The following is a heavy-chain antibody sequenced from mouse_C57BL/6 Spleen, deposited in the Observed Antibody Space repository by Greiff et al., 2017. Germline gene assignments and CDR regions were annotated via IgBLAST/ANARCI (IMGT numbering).Heavy chain of an antibody. CDR2: IYPRDGST. CDR1: GYTFTSYD. J-gene: IGHJ2*01. D-gene: IGHD1-2*01. CDR3: ARAHTTAYFDY. Sequence: QVQLQQSGPELVKPGASVKLSCKASGYTFTSYDINWVQQRPGQGLEWIGWIYPRDGSTKYNEKFKGKATLTVDTSSSTAYMERHSLTSEDSAVYFCARAHTTAYFDYWGQGTTLTVSS. V-gene: IGHV1-85*01.